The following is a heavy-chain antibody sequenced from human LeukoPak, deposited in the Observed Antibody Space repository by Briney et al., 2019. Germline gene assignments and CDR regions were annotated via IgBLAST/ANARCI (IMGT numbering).Heavy chain of an antibody. CDR1: GVTFSSYS. CDR3: ARDTGTTVTTYFDY. Sequence: GGSLRLSSAASGVTFSSYSMNWVRQAPGRGLEWVSSISSSSSYIYYADSVKGRFTISRDNAKNSLYLQMNSLRAEDTAVYYCARDTGTTVTTYFDYWGQGTLVTVSS. V-gene: IGHV3-21*01. CDR2: ISSSSSYI. D-gene: IGHD4-17*01. J-gene: IGHJ4*02.